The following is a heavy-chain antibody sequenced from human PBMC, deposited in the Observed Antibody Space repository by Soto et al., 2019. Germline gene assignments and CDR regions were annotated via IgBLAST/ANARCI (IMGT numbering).Heavy chain of an antibody. CDR2: IGGDGEST. CDR3: AKVGGFDP. V-gene: IGHV3-23*01. J-gene: IGHJ5*02. D-gene: IGHD4-17*01. Sequence: EEQLLESGGGLVKPGGSLRLSCAASGFTFSRYAMSWVRQIPGKGLECVSAIGGDGESTHYADSVKGRFTISRDNSKNTLYLQLNSLRVEETAVYYCAKVGGFDPWGQGTLVTVSS. CDR1: GFTFSRYA.